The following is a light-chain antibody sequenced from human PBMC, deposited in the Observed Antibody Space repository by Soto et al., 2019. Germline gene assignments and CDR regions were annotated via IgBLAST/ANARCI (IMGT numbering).Light chain of an antibody. CDR2: KAS. Sequence: DSQMTQSPSTLSASVGDRVTITCRASQSISNYLAWYQQKPGKAPKLLIYKASTLESGVPSRFSGSGSGTEFTLTISSLHPHDFATKYCQKYNTHFGGGTKVEMK. CDR3: QKYNTH. V-gene: IGKV1-5*03. CDR1: QSISNY. J-gene: IGKJ4*01.